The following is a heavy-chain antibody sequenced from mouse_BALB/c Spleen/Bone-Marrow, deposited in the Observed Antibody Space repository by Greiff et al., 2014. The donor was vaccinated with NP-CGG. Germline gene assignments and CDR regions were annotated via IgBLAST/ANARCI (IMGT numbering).Heavy chain of an antibody. V-gene: IGHV1-69*01. D-gene: IGHD2-4*01. CDR1: GYSFTDRW. J-gene: IGHJ4*01. CDR2: IDTSDSYT. Sequence: QVQLQQSGTELVMPGASVKMSCKASGYSFTDRWIHWVKQRPGQGLEWIGAIDTSDSYTNYNQKFKGKATLTVDESSSTAYIHRSSLTSEDSAVYYCARGGDDFSLDYWGQRTSVTVSS. CDR3: ARGGDDFSLDY.